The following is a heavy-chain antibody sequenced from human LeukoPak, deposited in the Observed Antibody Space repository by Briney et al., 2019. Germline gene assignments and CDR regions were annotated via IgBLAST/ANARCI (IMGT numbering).Heavy chain of an antibody. V-gene: IGHV3-74*01. CDR2: MNSDGTSI. D-gene: IGHD2-15*01. J-gene: IGHJ3*01. CDR3: ARSQSGVFDV. Sequence: GGSLRLSCVVSGFTFTNYWMQWVRQVPGKGLVWVARMNSDGTSIIHADSVKGRFTISRDNAENTLYLQMNSLRPEDTALYYCARSQSGVFDVWGQGTMVIVSS. CDR1: GFTFTNYW.